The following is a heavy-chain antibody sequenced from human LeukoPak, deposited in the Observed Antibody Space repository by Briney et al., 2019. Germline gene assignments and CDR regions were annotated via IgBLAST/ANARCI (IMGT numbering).Heavy chain of an antibody. Sequence: SETLSLTCTVSGGSISSYYWSWIRQPAGKGLEWIGRIYTSGSTNYNPSLKSRVTMSVDTSKNQFSLKLSSVTAADTAVYYCARVYCSSTSCYEYWFDPWGQGTLVTVSS. V-gene: IGHV4-4*07. CDR1: GGSISSYY. CDR3: ARVYCSSTSCYEYWFDP. J-gene: IGHJ5*02. CDR2: IYTSGST. D-gene: IGHD2-2*01.